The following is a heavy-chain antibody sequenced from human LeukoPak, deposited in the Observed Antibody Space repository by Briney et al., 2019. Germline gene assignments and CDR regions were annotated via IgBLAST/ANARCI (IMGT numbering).Heavy chain of an antibody. V-gene: IGHV1-2*02. Sequence: GASVKVSCKASGYTFTGYYMHWVRQAPGQGLEWMGWINPNSGGTNYAQKFQGRVTMTRDTSISTAYMELSRLRSDDTAVYYCARAPSHEYIVATITPHFDYWGQGTLVTVSS. J-gene: IGHJ4*02. CDR1: GYTFTGYY. CDR2: INPNSGGT. CDR3: ARAPSHEYIVATITPHFDY. D-gene: IGHD5-12*01.